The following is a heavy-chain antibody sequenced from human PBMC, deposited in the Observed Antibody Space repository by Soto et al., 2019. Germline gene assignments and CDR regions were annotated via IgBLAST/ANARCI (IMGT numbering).Heavy chain of an antibody. CDR2: IIPIFGTA. D-gene: IGHD6-13*01. Sequence: QVQLVQSGAEVKKPGSSVKVSCKASGGTFSSYAISWVRQAPGQGLEWMGGIIPIFGTANYAQKFQGRVTITADESTSTGYMELRSLRSEETAVYYRAGGAADRSSWYMNWFDPWGQGTLVTVSS. CDR1: GGTFSSYA. CDR3: AGGAADRSSWYMNWFDP. J-gene: IGHJ5*02. V-gene: IGHV1-69*01.